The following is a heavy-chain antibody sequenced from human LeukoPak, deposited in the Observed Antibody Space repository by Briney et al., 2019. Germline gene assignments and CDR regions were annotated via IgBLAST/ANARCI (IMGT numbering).Heavy chain of an antibody. V-gene: IGHV3-53*01. J-gene: IGHJ3*02. CDR1: GFTFSSYA. D-gene: IGHD1-26*01. CDR2: IYSGGST. CDR3: ARAWGIVGATGGAFDI. Sequence: GRSLRLSCAASGFTFSSYAMHWVRQAPGKGLEWVSVIYSGGSTYYADSVKGRFTISRDNSKNTLYLQMNSLRAEDTAVYYCARAWGIVGATGGAFDIWGQGTMVTVSS.